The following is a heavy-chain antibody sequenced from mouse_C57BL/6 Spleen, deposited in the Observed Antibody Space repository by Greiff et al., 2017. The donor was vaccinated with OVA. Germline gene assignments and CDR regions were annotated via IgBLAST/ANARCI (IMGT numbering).Heavy chain of an antibody. CDR1: GYAFSSSW. D-gene: IGHD3-2*01. Sequence: QVQLKESGPELVKPGASVKISCKASGYAFSSSWMNWVKQRPGKGLEWIGRIYPGDGDTNYNGKFKGKATLTADKSSSTAYMQLSSLTSEDSAVYFCARTGGQLGYYFDYWGQGTTLTVSS. J-gene: IGHJ2*01. CDR2: IYPGDGDT. CDR3: ARTGGQLGYYFDY. V-gene: IGHV1-82*01.